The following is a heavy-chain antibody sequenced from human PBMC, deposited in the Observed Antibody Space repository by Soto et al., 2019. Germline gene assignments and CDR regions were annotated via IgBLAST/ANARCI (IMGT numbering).Heavy chain of an antibody. CDR1: GASMNSYH. J-gene: IGHJ5*02. D-gene: IGHD6-13*01. CDR3: ARDQGVAAAGITWFEP. CDR2: IHSSGST. V-gene: IGHV4-4*07. Sequence: SETLSLTCTVSGASMNSYHWSLIRQPAGKGLEWIGHIHSSGSTNYNPSLKSRVTMSVDTSKNQFSLGLMSLTAADTAVYYCARDQGVAAAGITWFEPWGQGSLVTVSS.